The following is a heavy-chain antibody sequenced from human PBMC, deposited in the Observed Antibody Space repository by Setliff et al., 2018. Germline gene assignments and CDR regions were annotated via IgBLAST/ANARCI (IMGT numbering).Heavy chain of an antibody. Sequence: ASVKVSCKASGYTLTNYYMHWVRQAPGQGLEWMGIINPSGGLTRYAQKFQGRVTMTRDTSTCTVYMEVSSLRSEDTAVYYCARDRYYNSWSGTSITAPHDAFDIWGQGTMVTVSS. J-gene: IGHJ3*02. V-gene: IGHV1-46*03. CDR2: INPSGGLT. CDR3: ARDRYYNSWSGTSITAPHDAFDI. CDR1: GYTLTNYY. D-gene: IGHD3-3*01.